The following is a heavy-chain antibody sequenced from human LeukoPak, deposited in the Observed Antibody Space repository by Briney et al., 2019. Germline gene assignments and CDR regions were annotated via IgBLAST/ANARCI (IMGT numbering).Heavy chain of an antibody. CDR2: IYYSGST. J-gene: IGHJ4*02. CDR1: GGSISSSSYY. D-gene: IGHD6-19*01. V-gene: IGHV4-39*07. Sequence: SETLSLTCTVSGGSISSSSYYWGWIRQPPGKGLEWIGSIYYSGSTYYNPSLKSRVTISVDTSKNQFSLKLSSVTAADTAVYYCARGYSSGWHFWGQGTLVTVSS. CDR3: ARGYSSGWHF.